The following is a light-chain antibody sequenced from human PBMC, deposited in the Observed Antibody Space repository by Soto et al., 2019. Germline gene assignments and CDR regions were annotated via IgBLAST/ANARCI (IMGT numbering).Light chain of an antibody. V-gene: IGKV1-9*01. CDR1: QGISSY. CDR2: AAS. CDR3: QQLNSYPPF. Sequence: DIQLTQSPSFLSASVGDRVTITCRASQGISSYLAWYQQKPGKAPKLLIYAASTLQSGVPSRISGSGSGTEFTLTISSLQPEDFATYYCQQLNSYPPFFGGGTKVEIK. J-gene: IGKJ4*01.